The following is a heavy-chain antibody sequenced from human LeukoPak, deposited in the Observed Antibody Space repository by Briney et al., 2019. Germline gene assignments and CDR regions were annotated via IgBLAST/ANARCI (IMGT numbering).Heavy chain of an antibody. J-gene: IGHJ4*02. CDR3: ARVTTYYYGSGSN. CDR2: ISSSSSYI. CDR1: GFTFSSYS. Sequence: GGSLRLSCAAFGFTFSSYSMNWVRQAPGKGLEWVSSISSSSSYIYYADSVKGRFTISRDNAKNSLYLQMNSLRAEDTAVYYCARVTTYYYGSGSNWGQGTLVTVSS. D-gene: IGHD3-10*01. V-gene: IGHV3-21*01.